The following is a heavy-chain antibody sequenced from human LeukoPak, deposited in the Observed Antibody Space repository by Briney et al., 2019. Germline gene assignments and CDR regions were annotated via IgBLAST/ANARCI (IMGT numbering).Heavy chain of an antibody. V-gene: IGHV3-21*01. CDR3: ARDRPTGASRLFVVQ. D-gene: IGHD3-3*01. CDR2: MSSGGTYI. J-gene: IGHJ4*02. CDR1: GFIFSTYS. Sequence: PGGSLRPSCAASGFIFSTYSMTWVRQAPGKGLEWVSSMSSGGTYIYYADSVRGRFTISRDNAKNSLSLVMKSLRAEDTAVYYCARDRPTGASRLFVVQWGQGTLVTVSS.